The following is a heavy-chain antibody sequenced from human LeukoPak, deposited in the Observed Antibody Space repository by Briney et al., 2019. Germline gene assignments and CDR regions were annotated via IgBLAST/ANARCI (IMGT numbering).Heavy chain of an antibody. V-gene: IGHV1-69*04. D-gene: IGHD3-10*01. CDR2: IIPILGIA. Sequence: GASVKVSCKASGYTFTSYGISWVRQAPGQGLEWMGRIIPILGIANYAQKFQGRVTITADKSTSTAYMELSSLRTEDTAVYYCARDSSLLTVKPYGSGSYNTDYWGQGTLVTVSS. CDR1: GYTFTSYG. CDR3: ARDSSLLTVKPYGSGSYNTDY. J-gene: IGHJ4*02.